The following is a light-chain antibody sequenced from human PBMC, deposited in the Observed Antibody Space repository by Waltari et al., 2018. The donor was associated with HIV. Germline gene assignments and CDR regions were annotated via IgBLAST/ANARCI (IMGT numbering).Light chain of an antibody. J-gene: IGLJ2*01. V-gene: IGLV1-40*01. CDR1: SSNIGADHD. Sequence: QSVLTQPPPVSGAPGQRVTISCTGSSSNIGADHDVHCNQQIPGPAPHLLISGNKNRPSWVPARFSASKSGTSASLAITGLQPADEADYFCQSYDSTLNAAVVFGGGTKLTVL. CDR2: GNK. CDR3: QSYDSTLNAAVV.